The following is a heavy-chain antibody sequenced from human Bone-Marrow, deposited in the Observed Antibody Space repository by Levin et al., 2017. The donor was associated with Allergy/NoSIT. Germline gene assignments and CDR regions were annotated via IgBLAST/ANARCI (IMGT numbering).Heavy chain of an antibody. CDR1: GYSFTSYW. CDR3: ARLWRFTRASHVWFGELLGGGMDV. CDR2: IYPGDSDT. J-gene: IGHJ6*02. Sequence: GESLKISCKGSGYSFTSYWIGWVRQMPGKGLEWMGIIYPGDSDTRYSPSFQGQVTISADKSISTAYLQWSSLKASDTAMYYCARLWRFTRASHVWFGELLGGGMDVWGQGTTVTVSS. D-gene: IGHD3-10*01. V-gene: IGHV5-51*01.